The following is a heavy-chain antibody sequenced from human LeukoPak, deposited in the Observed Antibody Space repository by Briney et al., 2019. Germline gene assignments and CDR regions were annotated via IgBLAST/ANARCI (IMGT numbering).Heavy chain of an antibody. CDR2: FDPEDGET. J-gene: IGHJ4*02. D-gene: IGHD3-22*01. CDR1: GYTLTELS. Sequence: GASVKVSCKVSGYTLTELSMHWVRQAPGKGLEWMGGFDPEDGETIYAQKFQGRVTMTEDTSTDTACMELSSLRSEDTAVYYCATVFDSSGYYKHDYWGQGTLVTVSS. CDR3: ATVFDSSGYYKHDY. V-gene: IGHV1-24*01.